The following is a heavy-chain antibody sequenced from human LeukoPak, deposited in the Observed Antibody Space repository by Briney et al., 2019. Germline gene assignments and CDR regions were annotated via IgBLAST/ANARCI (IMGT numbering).Heavy chain of an antibody. CDR1: GYTLTELS. J-gene: IGHJ4*02. CDR3: ARSRQNDFWSGYYKDY. CDR2: FDPEDGET. D-gene: IGHD3-3*01. V-gene: IGHV1-24*01. Sequence: ASVKVSCKVSGYTLTELSMHWVRQAPGKGLEWMGGFDPEDGETIYAQKLQGRVTMTTDTSTSTAYMELRSLRSDDTAVYYCARSRQNDFWSGYYKDYWGQGTLVTVSS.